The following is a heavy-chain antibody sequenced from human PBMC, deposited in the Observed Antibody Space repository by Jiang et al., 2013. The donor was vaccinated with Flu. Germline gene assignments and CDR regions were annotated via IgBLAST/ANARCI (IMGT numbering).Heavy chain of an antibody. CDR1: GFTFSSYA. J-gene: IGHJ3*02. D-gene: IGHD3-22*01. Sequence: ASGFTFSSYALSWVRQAAGKGLEWVSAISGSGGSTYYADSVKGRFTISRDNSENTLYLQMKSLRAEDTAVYYCAKDLSYYDSSGYYYGGAFEIWGQGTMVTVSS. CDR2: ISGSGGST. V-gene: IGHV3-23*01. CDR3: AKDLSYYDSSGYYYGGAFEI.